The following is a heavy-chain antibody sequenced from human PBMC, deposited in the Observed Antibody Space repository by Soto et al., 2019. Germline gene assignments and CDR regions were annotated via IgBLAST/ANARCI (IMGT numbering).Heavy chain of an antibody. CDR1: GYSFTSYW. CDR3: ARHAVYCSSTSCQTFYGMDV. Sequence: PGESLKISCKGSGYSFTSYWIGWVRQMPGKGLEWMGIIYPGDSDTRYSPSFQGQVTISADKSISTAYLQWSSLKASDTAMYYCARHAVYCSSTSCQTFYGMDVWGQGTTVTV. CDR2: IYPGDSDT. D-gene: IGHD2-2*01. V-gene: IGHV5-51*01. J-gene: IGHJ6*02.